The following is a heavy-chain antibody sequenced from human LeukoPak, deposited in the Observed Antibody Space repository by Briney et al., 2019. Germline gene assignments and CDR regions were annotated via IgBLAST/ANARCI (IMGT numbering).Heavy chain of an antibody. V-gene: IGHV4-61*02. J-gene: IGHJ4*02. Sequence: SQTLSLTCTVSGGSISSASYYWSWIRQPAGKGLEWIGRIYTSGSTNYNPSLKSRVTISVNTSKNQFSLKLSSVTAADTAVYYCAMRERLAAAFDYWGQGTLVTVSS. D-gene: IGHD6-13*01. CDR1: GGSISSASYY. CDR2: IYTSGST. CDR3: AMRERLAAAFDY.